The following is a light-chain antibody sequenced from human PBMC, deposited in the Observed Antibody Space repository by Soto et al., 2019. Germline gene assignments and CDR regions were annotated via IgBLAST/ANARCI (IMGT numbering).Light chain of an antibody. CDR3: SSYTSRSTLDYV. V-gene: IGLV2-14*01. J-gene: IGLJ1*01. CDR1: SSDGGGYNY. CDR2: EVS. Sequence: QAASVSGSPGQSITISCTGTSSDGGGYNYVSWDQQHPGKAPKLMIYEVSNRPSGVSNRFSGSKSGNTASLTISGLQAEDEADYDCSSYTSRSTLDYVFGSGTKVTVL.